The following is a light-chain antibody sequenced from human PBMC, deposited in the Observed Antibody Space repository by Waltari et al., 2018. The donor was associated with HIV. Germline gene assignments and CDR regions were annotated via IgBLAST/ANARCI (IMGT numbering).Light chain of an antibody. CDR2: GAS. CDR3: QQYKNWHT. CDR1: QSVSSN. Sequence: EIAMTPAPATLSVSLWDIATLTFRASQSVSSNLAWYQQKPGQAPRLLIYGASTRAAGVPARLSGSGSGTEFTLTISSLQSEEFAVYYCQQYKNWHTFGPGTKVDIK. V-gene: IGKV3-15*01. J-gene: IGKJ3*01.